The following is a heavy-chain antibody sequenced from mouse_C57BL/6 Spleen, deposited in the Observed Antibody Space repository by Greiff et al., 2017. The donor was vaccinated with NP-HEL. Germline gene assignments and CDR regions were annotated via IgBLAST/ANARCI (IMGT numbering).Heavy chain of an antibody. Sequence: VQLKESGGDLVKPGGSLKLSCAASGFTFSSYGMSWVRQTPDKRLEWVATISSGGSYTYYPDSVKGRFTISRDNAKNTLYLQMSSLKSEDTAMYYCARQGTGFYYYAMDYWGQGTSVTVSS. CDR3: ARQGTGFYYYAMDY. V-gene: IGHV5-6*01. CDR1: GFTFSSYG. D-gene: IGHD4-1*01. CDR2: ISSGGSYT. J-gene: IGHJ4*01.